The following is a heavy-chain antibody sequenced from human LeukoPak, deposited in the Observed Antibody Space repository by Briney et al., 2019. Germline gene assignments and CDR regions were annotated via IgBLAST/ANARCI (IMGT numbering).Heavy chain of an antibody. CDR2: INSDGNST. V-gene: IGHV3-74*03. CDR1: GFTFSSYW. J-gene: IGHJ4*02. Sequence: GGSLGLSCAASGFTFSSYWMHWVRQAPGKGLVWVSRINSDGNSTTYADSVKGRFTISRDNAKNTLYLQMNSLRAEDTAVYYCAREYSTWLVAIDYWGQGTLVTVSS. CDR3: AREYSTWLVAIDY. D-gene: IGHD6-13*01.